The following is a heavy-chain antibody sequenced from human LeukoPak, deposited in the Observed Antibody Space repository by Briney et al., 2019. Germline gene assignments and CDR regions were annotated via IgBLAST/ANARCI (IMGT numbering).Heavy chain of an antibody. CDR1: GGTFSTFA. J-gene: IGHJ4*02. CDR2: IIPILSTA. Sequence: GASVKVSCKASGGTFSTFALSWVRQAPGQGLDWMGGIIPILSTANYAQKFQGRVTITADESTSTAYMELSRLRSDYTAVYYCARGRFTMVRGVISPIDYWGQGALVTVSS. V-gene: IGHV1-69*13. CDR3: ARGRFTMVRGVISPIDY. D-gene: IGHD3-10*01.